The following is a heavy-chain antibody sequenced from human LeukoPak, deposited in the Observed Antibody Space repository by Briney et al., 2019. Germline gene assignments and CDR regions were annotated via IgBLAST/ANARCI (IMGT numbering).Heavy chain of an antibody. CDR1: GGSISSYH. CDR3: ARETPHKGAHYMDV. CDR2: IYYSGST. Sequence: SETLSLTCTVSGGSISSYHWSWIRQPPGKGLEYIGYIYYSGSTNYNPSLKSRLTISVDTSKNQSSLKLSSVTAADSAVYYCARETPHKGAHYMDVWGKGTTVTISS. J-gene: IGHJ6*03. D-gene: IGHD3-16*01. V-gene: IGHV4-59*01.